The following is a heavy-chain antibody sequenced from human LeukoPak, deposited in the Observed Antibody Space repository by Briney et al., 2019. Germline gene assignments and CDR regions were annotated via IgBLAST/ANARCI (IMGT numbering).Heavy chain of an antibody. CDR1: GGSISSSSYY. CDR2: IYYSGST. J-gene: IGHJ5*02. Sequence: SETLSLTCTVSGGSISSSSYYWGWIRQPPGKGLEWIGSIYYSGSTYYNPSLKSRVTISVDTSKNQFSLKLSSVTAADTAVYYCARGPGYYDSSGYYYGPWGQGTLVTVSS. CDR3: ARGPGYYDSSGYYYGP. D-gene: IGHD3-22*01. V-gene: IGHV4-39*01.